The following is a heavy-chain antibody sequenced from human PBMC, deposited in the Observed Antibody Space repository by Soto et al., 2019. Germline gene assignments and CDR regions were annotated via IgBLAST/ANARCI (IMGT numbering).Heavy chain of an antibody. CDR1: GFTFSSNA. CDR3: AKAQGGSYFDY. D-gene: IGHD2-15*01. J-gene: IGHJ4*02. Sequence: GGSLRLSCVASGFTFSSNAMSWVRLAPGKGLEWVSGISSSGGSTYYADSVKGRFTISRDNSKNMLYLQMNNLRAEDTAVYYCAKAQGGSYFDYWGQGTLVTVSS. V-gene: IGHV3-23*01. CDR2: ISSSGGST.